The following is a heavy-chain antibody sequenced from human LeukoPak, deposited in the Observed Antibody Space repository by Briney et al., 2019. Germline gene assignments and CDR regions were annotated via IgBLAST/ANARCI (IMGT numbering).Heavy chain of an antibody. CDR1: GGSISSYY. Sequence: PSETLSLTCTVSGGSISSYYWSWIRQPPGKGLEWIGYIYYSGSTNYNPSLKSRVTISVDTSKNQFSLKLSSVTAADTAVYYCARMGPYGSGRRLRDYYYYYMDVWGKGTTVTISS. CDR3: ARMGPYGSGRRLRDYYYYYMDV. CDR2: IYYSGST. J-gene: IGHJ6*03. D-gene: IGHD3-10*01. V-gene: IGHV4-59*12.